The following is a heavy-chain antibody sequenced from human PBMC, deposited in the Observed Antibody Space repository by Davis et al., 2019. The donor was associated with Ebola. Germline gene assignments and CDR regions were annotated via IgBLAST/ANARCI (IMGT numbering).Heavy chain of an antibody. J-gene: IGHJ6*02. CDR1: GFTFSSYW. Sequence: GGSLRLSCAASGFTFSSYWMSWVRQAPGKGLEWVANIKQDGSEKYYVDSVKGRFTISRDNAKNSLYLQMNSLRAEDTDVYYCATRYSGNFWDLYYYYGMDVWGQGTTVTVSS. CDR2: IKQDGSEK. D-gene: IGHD1-26*01. V-gene: IGHV3-7*03. CDR3: ATRYSGNFWDLYYYYGMDV.